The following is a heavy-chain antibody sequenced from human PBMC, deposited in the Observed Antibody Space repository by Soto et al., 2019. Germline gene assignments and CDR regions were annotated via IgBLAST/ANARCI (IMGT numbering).Heavy chain of an antibody. CDR1: GLNFEKCS. CDR2: ISPSSTYI. Sequence: GGPLTLSCAASGLNFEKCSVNWVRQPPGKGPEWLASISPSSTYIRYADSVKGRFTISRDNARNSLSLQMMNLRADDTAIYYCATDTGDIEVVPATTWGQGTLVTVSS. J-gene: IGHJ4*02. D-gene: IGHD2-15*01. CDR3: ATDTGDIEVVPATT. V-gene: IGHV3-21*04.